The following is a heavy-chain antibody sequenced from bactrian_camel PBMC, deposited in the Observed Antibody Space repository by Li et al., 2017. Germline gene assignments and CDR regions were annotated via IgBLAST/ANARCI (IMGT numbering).Heavy chain of an antibody. CDR1: GFTFSSYY. Sequence: HVQLVESGGGLVQPGGSLRLSCAASGFTFSSYYMSWVRQAPGKGLEWVSLINSGGGTTYYAESLEGRFTVSRDNAKNTLYLQMNSLKSEDTALYYCATYRASFFEDNYWGQGTQVTV. V-gene: IGHV3S1*01. CDR3: ATYRASFFEDNY. D-gene: IGHD2*01. J-gene: IGHJ4*01. CDR2: INSGGGTT.